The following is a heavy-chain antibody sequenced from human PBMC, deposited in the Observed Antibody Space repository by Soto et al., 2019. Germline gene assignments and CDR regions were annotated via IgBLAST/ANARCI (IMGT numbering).Heavy chain of an antibody. CDR2: ISYDGSNK. CDR1: GFTFSSYA. CDR3: ARAGYCTNGVCYPYYYYGMDV. V-gene: IGHV3-30-3*01. D-gene: IGHD2-8*01. Sequence: TGGSLRLSCAASGFTFSSYAMHWVRQAPGKGLEWVAVISYDGSNKYYADSVKGRFTISRDNSKNTLYLQMNSLRAEDTAVYYCARAGYCTNGVCYPYYYYGMDVWGQGTTVTVS. J-gene: IGHJ6*02.